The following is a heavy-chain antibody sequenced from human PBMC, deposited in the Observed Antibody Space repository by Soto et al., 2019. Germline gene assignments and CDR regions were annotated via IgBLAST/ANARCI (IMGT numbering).Heavy chain of an antibody. CDR2: INAGNGNT. J-gene: IGHJ4*02. D-gene: IGHD2-15*01. Sequence: ASVKVSCKASGGTFSSYAISWVRQAPGQRLEWMGWINAGNGNTKYSQKFQGRVTITRDTSASTAYMELSSLRSEDTAVYYCARGVAPYYFDYWGQGTLVTVSS. CDR3: ARGVAPYYFDY. CDR1: GGTFSSYA. V-gene: IGHV1-3*01.